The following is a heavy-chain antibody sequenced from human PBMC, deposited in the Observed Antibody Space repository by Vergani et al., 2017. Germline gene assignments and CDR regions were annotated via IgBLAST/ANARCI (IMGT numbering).Heavy chain of an antibody. CDR2: IYYSGST. CDR1: GGSISSYY. J-gene: IGHJ6*02. Sequence: QVQLQESGPGLVKPSETLSLTCTVSGGSISSYYWSWIRQPPGKGLEWIGYIYYSGSTNYNPSLKSRVTISVDTSKNQFSLKLSSVTAADTAVYYCASSPGWYYYYGMDVWGQGTTVTVSS. CDR3: ASSPGWYYYYGMDV. V-gene: IGHV4-59*08.